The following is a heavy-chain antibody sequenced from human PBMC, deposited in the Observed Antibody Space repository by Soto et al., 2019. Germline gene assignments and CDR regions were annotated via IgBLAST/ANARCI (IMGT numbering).Heavy chain of an antibody. Sequence: QVQLVESGGGVVQPGRSLRLSCEASGFTFSNYGMHWVPQAPGKGLDWVAVISYDGSIEYYSESVKGRFTMSRDNSEKTVYLQMNSLRTEDTAVYFCGRDWLWFWAHPIDNVGQGTLVTVSS. J-gene: IGHJ4*02. D-gene: IGHD3-10*01. CDR3: GRDWLWFWAHPIDN. V-gene: IGHV3-30*03. CDR1: GFTFSNYG. CDR2: ISYDGSIE.